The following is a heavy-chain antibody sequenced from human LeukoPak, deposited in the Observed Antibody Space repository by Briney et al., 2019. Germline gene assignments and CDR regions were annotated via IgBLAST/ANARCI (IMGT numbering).Heavy chain of an antibody. CDR1: GGSISSYY. Sequence: SETLSLTCTVSGGSISSYYWSWIRQPAGKGLEWIGRIYTSGSTNYNPSLKSRVTMSVDTSKNQFSLKLSSVPAADTAVYYCARVVEDSSGYYYYYMDVWGKGTTVTVSS. D-gene: IGHD3-22*01. CDR2: IYTSGST. V-gene: IGHV4-4*07. CDR3: ARVVEDSSGYYYYYMDV. J-gene: IGHJ6*03.